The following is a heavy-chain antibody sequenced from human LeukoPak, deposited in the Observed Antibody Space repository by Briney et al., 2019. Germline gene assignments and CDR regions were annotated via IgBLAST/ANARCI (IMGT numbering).Heavy chain of an antibody. CDR2: IYTSGST. Sequence: SETLSLTCTVSGGSISSGTYYWNWIRQPAGKGLEWIGRIYTSGSTNYNPSLKSRVTISVDTSKNQFSLKLSSVTAADTAVYYCARGVDGSGNYDRPSFDYWGQGTLVTVSS. D-gene: IGHD3-10*01. J-gene: IGHJ4*02. V-gene: IGHV4-61*02. CDR3: ARGVDGSGNYDRPSFDY. CDR1: GGSISSGTYY.